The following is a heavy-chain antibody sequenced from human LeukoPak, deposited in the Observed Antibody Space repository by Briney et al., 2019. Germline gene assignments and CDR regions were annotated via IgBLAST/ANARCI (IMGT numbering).Heavy chain of an antibody. CDR2: ITSKTYGGTT. V-gene: IGHV3-49*04. J-gene: IGHJ4*02. D-gene: IGHD2-2*02. CDR3: TRSSYRGPPRVTDY. CDR1: GFSFCDYA. Sequence: PGGSLRLSCTASGFSFCDYAMSWVRQAPGQGLEWVGFITSKTYGGTTEYAASVKGRFTISRDDSKSIAYLQMHSLKTEDTAMYYCTRSSYRGPPRVTDYWGQGTLVTVSS.